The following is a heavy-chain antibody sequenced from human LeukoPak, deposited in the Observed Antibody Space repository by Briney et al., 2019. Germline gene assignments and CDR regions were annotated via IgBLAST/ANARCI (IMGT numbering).Heavy chain of an antibody. CDR1: GFTFSSYV. CDR2: IWYDGSNK. V-gene: IGHV3-33*01. D-gene: IGHD3-16*01. Sequence: PGRSLRLSCAASGFTFSSYVMHWVRQAPGKGLEWVAVIWYDGSNKYYADSVKGRFTISRDNSKKTLYLQMNSLRAEDTAVYYCARDGGIWDFDYWGQGTLVTVSS. CDR3: ARDGGIWDFDY. J-gene: IGHJ4*02.